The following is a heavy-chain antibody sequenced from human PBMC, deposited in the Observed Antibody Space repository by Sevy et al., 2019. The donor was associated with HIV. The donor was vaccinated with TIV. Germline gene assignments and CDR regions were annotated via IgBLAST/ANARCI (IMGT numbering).Heavy chain of an antibody. D-gene: IGHD3-3*01. Sequence: GGSLRLSCAASGFTFDSYAMHWVRQVARKGLEWVSTISGSGYATYYADSVKGRFIISRDTSRNTLYLQMNSLRVEDSAVYFCAKDRVTVFGVVVTFDSWGQGTLVTVSS. V-gene: IGHV3-23*01. CDR2: ISGSGYAT. CDR3: AKDRVTVFGVVVTFDS. CDR1: GFTFDSYA. J-gene: IGHJ4*02.